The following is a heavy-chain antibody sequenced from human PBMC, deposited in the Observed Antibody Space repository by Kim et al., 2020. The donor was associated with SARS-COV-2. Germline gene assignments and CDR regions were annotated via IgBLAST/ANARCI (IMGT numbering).Heavy chain of an antibody. V-gene: IGHV3-13*01. J-gene: IGHJ6*02. CDR3: ARGGFINSMDV. Sequence: YYPGSVKGRFTISRENAKNSLYLQMNSRRAGDTAVYYCARGGFINSMDVWGQGTTVTVSS.